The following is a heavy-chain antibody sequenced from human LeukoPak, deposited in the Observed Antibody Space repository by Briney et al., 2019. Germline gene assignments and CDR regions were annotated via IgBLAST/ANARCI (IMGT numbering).Heavy chain of an antibody. CDR2: ISSASFTI. J-gene: IGHJ6*03. Sequence: GGSLRLSCATSGFTFSDYGMNWVRQAPGKGPEWISQISSASFTISYTDSVKGRFTISRDNAKNSLYLQMNSLRADDTAVYYCARDGMIFGVVIMGSQYHMDVWGKGTTVTVSS. CDR3: ARDGMIFGVVIMGSQYHMDV. CDR1: GFTFSDYG. D-gene: IGHD3/OR15-3a*01. V-gene: IGHV3-48*01.